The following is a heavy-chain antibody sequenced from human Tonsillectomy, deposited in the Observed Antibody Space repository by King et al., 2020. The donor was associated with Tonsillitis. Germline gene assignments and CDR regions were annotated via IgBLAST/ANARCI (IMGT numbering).Heavy chain of an antibody. CDR3: ARAQNPCGDYDGFYY. CDR1: GFTVSSTY. Sequence: VQLVESGGGLVQPGGSLRLSCAASGFTVSSTYMSWVRQAPGKGLEWVSVIYSGGITYYADSVKGRFTISRYNSKNTLYLQMNSLRAEDTAVYYCARAQNPCGDYDGFYYWGQGNLVSVSS. CDR2: IYSGGIT. J-gene: IGHJ4*02. V-gene: IGHV3-53*04. D-gene: IGHD4-23*01.